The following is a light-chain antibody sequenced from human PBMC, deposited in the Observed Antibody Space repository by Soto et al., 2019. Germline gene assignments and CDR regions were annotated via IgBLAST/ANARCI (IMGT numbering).Light chain of an antibody. Sequence: IVMTQSPATLSVSPGARATLSCTASHYVYSNVAWFHQRPGQAPRLLIYRASTRATGTPARFSGSGSGTEFTLTITSLQSEDFALYYCQQYHNLWTFGQGTEVEIK. J-gene: IGKJ1*01. CDR3: QQYHNLWT. V-gene: IGKV3-15*01. CDR2: RAS. CDR1: HYVYSN.